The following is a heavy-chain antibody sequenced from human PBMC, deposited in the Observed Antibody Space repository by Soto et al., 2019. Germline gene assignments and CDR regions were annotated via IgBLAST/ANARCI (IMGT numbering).Heavy chain of an antibody. Sequence: SETLSLTCTVSGVSVSSYYWTWIRQPPGKTLEWIGYVSYSGSINYNPSLRSRVTISVDTSKNQFSLKLNSVTAADAAVYHCARAYTSGDYMDVWGKGTTVTVS. CDR2: VSYSGSI. CDR3: ARAYTSGDYMDV. V-gene: IGHV4-59*08. J-gene: IGHJ6*03. D-gene: IGHD3-10*01. CDR1: GVSVSSYY.